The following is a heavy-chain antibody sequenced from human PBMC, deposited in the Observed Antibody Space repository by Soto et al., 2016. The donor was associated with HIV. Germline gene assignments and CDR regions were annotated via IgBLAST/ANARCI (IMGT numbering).Heavy chain of an antibody. CDR2: ISAYNGNT. CDR1: GYTFNSYG. D-gene: IGHD3-10*01. CDR3: ARDPQSYGSGVPGY. J-gene: IGHJ4*02. Sequence: QVQLVQSGTEVKKPGASVKVSCKASGYTFNSYGISWVRQAPGQGLEWLGWISAYNGNTNYAQNLQDRVTMTTDTSTSTAYMELRSLRSDDTAVYYCARDPQSYGSGVPGYWGQGTLVTVSS. V-gene: IGHV1-18*01.